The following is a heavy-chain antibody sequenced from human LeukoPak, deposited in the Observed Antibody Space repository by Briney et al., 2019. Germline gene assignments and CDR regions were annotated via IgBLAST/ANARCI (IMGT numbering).Heavy chain of an antibody. J-gene: IGHJ3*02. CDR3: AKDQDSSGWYEVAFDI. CDR1: GFTFSRYA. Sequence: GGSLRLSCAASGFTFSRYAMSWVRQAPGKGVEWGSAISGSGGSTYYADSVKGRFTISRDNSKNTLYLQMNSLRAEDTAVYYCAKDQDSSGWYEVAFDIWGQGTMVTVSS. V-gene: IGHV3-23*01. D-gene: IGHD6-19*01. CDR2: ISGSGGST.